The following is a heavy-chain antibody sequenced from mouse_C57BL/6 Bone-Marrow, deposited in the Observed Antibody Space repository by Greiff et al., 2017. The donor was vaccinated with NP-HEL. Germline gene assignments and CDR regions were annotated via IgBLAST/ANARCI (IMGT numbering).Heavy chain of an antibody. J-gene: IGHJ2*01. CDR3: ARSITTVVAGRNYFDY. Sequence: VQLKESGPELVKPGASVKLSCTASGYTFSSSCMNWVQQRPGKGLEWIGRIYPGDGDTNYNGKFKGKATLTADKSSSTADMQLSSLTSEDSAVYFCARSITTVVAGRNYFDYWGQGTTLTVSS. CDR1: GYTFSSSC. D-gene: IGHD1-1*01. CDR2: IYPGDGDT. V-gene: IGHV1-82*01.